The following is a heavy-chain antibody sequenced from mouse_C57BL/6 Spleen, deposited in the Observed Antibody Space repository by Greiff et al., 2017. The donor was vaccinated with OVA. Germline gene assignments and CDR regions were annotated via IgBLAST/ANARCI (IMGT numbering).Heavy chain of an antibody. CDR1: GYTFTDYY. J-gene: IGHJ4*01. V-gene: IGHV1-19*01. CDR3: AREGPYAMDY. Sequence: EVQLQQSGPVLVKPGASVKMSCKASGYTFTDYYMNWVKQSHGKSLEWIGVINPYNGGTSYNQKFKGKATLTVDKSSSTAYMELNSLTSEDSAVYYCAREGPYAMDYWGQGTSVTVSS. CDR2: INPYNGGT.